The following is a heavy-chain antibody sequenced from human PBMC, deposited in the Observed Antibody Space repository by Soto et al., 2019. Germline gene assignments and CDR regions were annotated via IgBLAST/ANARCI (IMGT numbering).Heavy chain of an antibody. J-gene: IGHJ4*02. Sequence: GASVKVSCKASGGTFSSYTISWVRQAPGQGLEWMGRIIPILGIANYAQKFQGRVTITADKSTSTAYMELSSLRSEDTAVYYCAKSPYYDFWSGHPRRFDYWGQGTQVTVSS. D-gene: IGHD3-3*01. CDR1: GGTFSSYT. CDR2: IIPILGIA. CDR3: AKSPYYDFWSGHPRRFDY. V-gene: IGHV1-69*02.